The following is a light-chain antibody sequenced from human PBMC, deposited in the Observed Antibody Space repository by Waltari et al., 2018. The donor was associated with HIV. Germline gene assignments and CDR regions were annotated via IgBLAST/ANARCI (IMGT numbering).Light chain of an antibody. Sequence: DIAMTQSPDSLAVYLVERATIKCKSSHCFLYSSHKPNYLAWYQQKSGPPPNLLIYWASTRQSVVPDRFSGSGSGTDFTLSICSLQAEDVAVFYCQTYFSILQPFGPAPTVEL. CDR1: HCFLYSSHKPNY. J-gene: IGKJ1*01. CDR2: WAS. V-gene: IGKV4-1*01. CDR3: QTYFSILQP.